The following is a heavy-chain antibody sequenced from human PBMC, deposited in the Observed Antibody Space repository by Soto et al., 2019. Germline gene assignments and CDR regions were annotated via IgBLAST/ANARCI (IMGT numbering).Heavy chain of an antibody. D-gene: IGHD6-6*01. CDR2: IRSKAYGGTT. CDR1: GFTFGDYA. Sequence: GGSLRLSCTASGFTFGDYAMSWVRQAPGKGLEWVGFIRSKAYGGTTEYAASVTGRFTISRDDSKSIAYLQMNSLKNEDTAVYYCTTVVLAARPTQKSIDFWGQGTLVTVSS. J-gene: IGHJ4*03. V-gene: IGHV3-49*04. CDR3: TTVVLAARPTQKSIDF.